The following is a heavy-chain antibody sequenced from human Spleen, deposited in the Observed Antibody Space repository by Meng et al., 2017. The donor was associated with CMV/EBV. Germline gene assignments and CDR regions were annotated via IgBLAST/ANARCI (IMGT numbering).Heavy chain of an antibody. CDR2: INHSGST. V-gene: IGHV4-34*09. D-gene: IGHD6-19*01. Sequence: QVPLQESGPGLGKPSQTLSLTCAVYGGSFSGYYWSWIRQPPGKGLEWIGEINHSGSTNYNPSLKSRVTISVDTSKNQFSLKLSSVTAADTAVYYCARGVGVAGGDNWFDPWGQGTLVTVSS. CDR1: GGSFSGYY. J-gene: IGHJ5*02. CDR3: ARGVGVAGGDNWFDP.